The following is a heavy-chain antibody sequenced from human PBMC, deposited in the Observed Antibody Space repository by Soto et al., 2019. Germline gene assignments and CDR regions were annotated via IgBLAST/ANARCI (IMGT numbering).Heavy chain of an antibody. CDR3: AHSRVPMVRGVIFWFDP. D-gene: IGHD3-10*01. Sequence: SGPTLVNPTQTLTLTCTFSGFSLSTSGVGVGWIRQPPGKALEWLALIYWDDDKRYCPSLKSRLTITKDTSKNQVVLTMTNMDPVDTATYYCAHSRVPMVRGVIFWFDPWGQGTLVTVSS. J-gene: IGHJ5*02. CDR1: GFSLSTSGVG. CDR2: IYWDDDK. V-gene: IGHV2-5*02.